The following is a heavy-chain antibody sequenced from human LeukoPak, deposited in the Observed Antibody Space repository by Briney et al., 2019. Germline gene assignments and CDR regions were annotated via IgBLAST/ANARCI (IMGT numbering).Heavy chain of an antibody. CDR2: MNPNSGNT. D-gene: IGHD3-22*01. V-gene: IGHV1-8*01. CDR3: ARGPYYYDSSGYYQLDY. Sequence: ASVKVSCKASGYTFTSYDINWVRQATGQGLEWMGWMNPNSGNTGYAQKFQGRVTMTRNTSISTAYMELSSLRSEDTAVYYCARGPYYYDSSGYYQLDYWGQGTLVTVSS. J-gene: IGHJ4*02. CDR1: GYTFTSYD.